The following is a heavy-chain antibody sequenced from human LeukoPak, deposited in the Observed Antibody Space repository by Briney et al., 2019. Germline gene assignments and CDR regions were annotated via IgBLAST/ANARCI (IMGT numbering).Heavy chain of an antibody. CDR3: AKEGDPWGSNSWYGPDFDY. V-gene: IGHV3-30*18. CDR2: ISYDGSNK. J-gene: IGHJ4*02. Sequence: EGSLRLSCAASGFTFSSYGMHWVRQAPGKGLEWVAVISYDGSNKYYADSVKGRFTISRDNSKNTLYLQMNSLRAEDTAVYYCAKEGDPWGSNSWYGPDFDYWGQGTLVTVSS. D-gene: IGHD6-13*01. CDR1: GFTFSSYG.